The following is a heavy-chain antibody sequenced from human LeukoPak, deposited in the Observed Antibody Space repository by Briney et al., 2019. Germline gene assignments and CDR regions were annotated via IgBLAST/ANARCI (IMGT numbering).Heavy chain of an antibody. D-gene: IGHD3-22*01. V-gene: IGHV4-34*01. CDR3: ASYYYDSSGYYAHSWFDP. CDR2: INHSGST. CDR1: GGSFSGYY. Sequence: SETLSLTCAVYGGSFSGYYWSWIRQPLGKGLEWIGEINHSGSTNYNPSLKSRVTISVDSSKNQFSLKLSSVTAADTAVYYCASYYYDSSGYYAHSWFDPWGQGTLVTVSS. J-gene: IGHJ5*02.